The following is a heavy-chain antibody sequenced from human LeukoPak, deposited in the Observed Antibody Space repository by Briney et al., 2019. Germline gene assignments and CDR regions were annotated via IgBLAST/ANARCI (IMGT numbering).Heavy chain of an antibody. CDR2: IYPGDSTT. V-gene: IGHV5-51*01. Sequence: GESLKISCKGSGYSFSSYWIGWVRQMPGKGLEWMGIIYPGDSTTRYSPSFQGQVTISADKSISTAYLQWSSLKASDTAMYYCARGGEYSYASSDYWGQGTLVTVSS. CDR1: GYSFSSYW. D-gene: IGHD5-18*01. CDR3: ARGGEYSYASSDY. J-gene: IGHJ4*02.